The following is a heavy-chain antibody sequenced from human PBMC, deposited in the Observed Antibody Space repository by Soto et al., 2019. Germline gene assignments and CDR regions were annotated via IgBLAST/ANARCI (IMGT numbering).Heavy chain of an antibody. V-gene: IGHV3-64*01. CDR2: ISANGGST. CDR3: ARGCATGVWFFYP. J-gene: IGHJ5*02. CDR1: GFTFSSCG. D-gene: IGHD2-21*01. Sequence: EVQLVESGGGLVQPGGYLRLSCVASGFTFSSCGMHWVRQSPGKGLEYVSAISANGGSTFYANSVKGRFTVSRDNSKNTLYLQMASLRVEDMAVYYCARGCATGVWFFYPWGQGTLVTVSS.